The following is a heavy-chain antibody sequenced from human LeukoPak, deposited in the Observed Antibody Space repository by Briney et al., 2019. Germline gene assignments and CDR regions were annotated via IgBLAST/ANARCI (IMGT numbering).Heavy chain of an antibody. J-gene: IGHJ4*02. CDR3: AKEGTTVADYYFDY. CDR2: ISYDGSNK. Sequence: AGGSLRLSCAASGFTFSGYGMHWVRQAPGKGLEWVAVISYDGSNKYYADSVEGRFTISRDNSKNTLYLQMNSLRAEDTAVYYCAKEGTTVADYYFDYWGQGTLVTVSS. V-gene: IGHV3-30*18. CDR1: GFTFSGYG. D-gene: IGHD4-23*01.